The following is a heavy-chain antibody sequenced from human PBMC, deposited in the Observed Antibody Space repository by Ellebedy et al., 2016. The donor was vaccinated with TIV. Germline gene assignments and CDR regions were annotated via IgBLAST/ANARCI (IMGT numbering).Heavy chain of an antibody. CDR1: GFTFQDYA. V-gene: IGHV3-43D*03. CDR3: ANAYTSSHHYHFAMDV. Sequence: GESLKISCVASGFTFQDYAMYWVRQTPGKGLEWVARISRDGGSTYYADSVKGRFTISRDNNKHSLYLQMNSLRTEDTALYYCANAYTSSHHYHFAMDVWGQGTTVTVSS. CDR2: ISRDGGST. J-gene: IGHJ6*02. D-gene: IGHD3-16*01.